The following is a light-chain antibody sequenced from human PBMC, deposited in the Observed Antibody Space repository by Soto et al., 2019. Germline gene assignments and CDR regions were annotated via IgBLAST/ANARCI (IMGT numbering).Light chain of an antibody. V-gene: IGKV1-39*01. CDR1: QSISSY. J-gene: IGKJ2*01. Sequence: DIQMTQSPSSLSASVGDRVTITCRASQSISSYLNWYQQKPGKAPKLLIYAASRLQSGVPSRFSGSGSRTDFTLTISSLQPEDFATYYCQQSYSTPVFGQGTKLEIK. CDR3: QQSYSTPV. CDR2: AAS.